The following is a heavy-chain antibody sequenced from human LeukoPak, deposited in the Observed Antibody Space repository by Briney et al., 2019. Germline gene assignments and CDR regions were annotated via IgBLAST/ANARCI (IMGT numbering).Heavy chain of an antibody. Sequence: SETLSLTCTVSGGSISSGGYYWSWIRQHPGKGLEWIGYIYYSGSTYYNPSLKSRVTISVDTSKNQFSLKLSSVTAADTAVYYCARATRRGYSGYDTGYYFDYWGQGTPVTVSS. CDR3: ARATRRGYSGYDTGYYFDY. V-gene: IGHV4-31*03. CDR2: IYYSGST. CDR1: GGSISSGGYY. D-gene: IGHD5-12*01. J-gene: IGHJ4*02.